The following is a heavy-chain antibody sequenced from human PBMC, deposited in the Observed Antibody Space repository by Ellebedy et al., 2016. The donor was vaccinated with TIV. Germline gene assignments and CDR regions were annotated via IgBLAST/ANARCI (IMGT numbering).Heavy chain of an antibody. CDR3: ARDNLLERRAFDL. D-gene: IGHD3-3*01. J-gene: IGHJ3*01. Sequence: SETLSLTCTVSGGSLSSSPYYWGWIRQSPGKGLEWIGCIYHTGSTTYNPSLKSRVTLSIDTSKNQFSLNLNSVTAADTAVYHCARDNLLERRAFDLWGQGTMVTVSS. CDR1: GGSLSSSPYY. CDR2: IYHTGST. V-gene: IGHV4-61*01.